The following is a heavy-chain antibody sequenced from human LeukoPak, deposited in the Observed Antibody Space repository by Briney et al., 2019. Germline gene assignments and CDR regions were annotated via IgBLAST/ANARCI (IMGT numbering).Heavy chain of an antibody. Sequence: SETLSLTCTVSGYSISSGHYWGWIRQPPGKGLEWIGSMYHSGSTYYNPPLKSRVTIPEDTSKNQFSLKLSSVTAADTAVYYCARGTARTLITMLRGVTKNWFDPWGQGTLVTVSS. J-gene: IGHJ5*02. CDR2: MYHSGST. CDR1: GYSISSGHY. V-gene: IGHV4-38-2*02. CDR3: ARGTARTLITMLRGVTKNWFDP. D-gene: IGHD3-10*01.